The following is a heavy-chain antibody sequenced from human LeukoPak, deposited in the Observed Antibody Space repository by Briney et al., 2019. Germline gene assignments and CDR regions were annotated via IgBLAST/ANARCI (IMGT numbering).Heavy chain of an antibody. Sequence: PSETLPLTCPVSGGSISSYYWSWIRQPPGKGLEWIGYIYYSGSTNYNPSLKSRVTISVDTSKNQFSLKMGSVTAADTAVYYCARFGLDRDRLYNWFDPWGQGTLVTVSS. J-gene: IGHJ5*02. D-gene: IGHD3-10*01. CDR1: GGSISSYY. CDR3: ARFGLDRDRLYNWFDP. V-gene: IGHV4-59*01. CDR2: IYYSGST.